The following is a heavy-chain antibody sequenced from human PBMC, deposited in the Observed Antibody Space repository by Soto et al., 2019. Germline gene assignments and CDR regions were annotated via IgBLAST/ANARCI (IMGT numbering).Heavy chain of an antibody. J-gene: IGHJ4*02. Sequence: SETLSLTCTVSGGSISSYYWSWIRQPPGKGLEWIGYIYYSGSTNYNPSLKSRVTISVDTSKNQFSLKLSSVTAADTAVYYCARGVATPSDYWGQGTLVTVSS. D-gene: IGHD5-12*01. V-gene: IGHV4-59*01. CDR1: GGSISSYY. CDR3: ARGVATPSDY. CDR2: IYYSGST.